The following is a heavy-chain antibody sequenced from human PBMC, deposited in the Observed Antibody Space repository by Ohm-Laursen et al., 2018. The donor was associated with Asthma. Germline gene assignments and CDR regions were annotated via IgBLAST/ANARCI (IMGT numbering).Heavy chain of an antibody. CDR2: IYPGDSDT. J-gene: IGHJ3*02. V-gene: IGHV5-51*01. CDR1: GYSFTSYW. CDR3: AKEEPEYSGLVGAFDI. Sequence: WESLRISCKGSGYSFTSYWIGWVRQMPGKGLEWMGIIYPGDSDTRYSPSFQGQVTISADKSISTAYLQWSSLKASDTAMYYCAKEEPEYSGLVGAFDIWGQGTMVTVSS. D-gene: IGHD5-12*01.